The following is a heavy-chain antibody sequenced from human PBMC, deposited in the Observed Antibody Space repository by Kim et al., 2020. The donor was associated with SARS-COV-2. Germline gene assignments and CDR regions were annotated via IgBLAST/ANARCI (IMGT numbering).Heavy chain of an antibody. D-gene: IGHD7-27*01. J-gene: IGHJ4*02. CDR2: IYPGDSDT. V-gene: IGHV5-51*01. CDR1: GYRFTNNW. Sequence: GESLKISCKGSGYRFTNNWIGWVRQMPGEGLEWMGIIYPGDSDTKYSPPFQGHVTMSVDRSINTAYLQWSSLKASDTAIYFCARRPFNGGLLYFDYWGQGSRVTVSS. CDR3: ARRPFNGGLLYFDY.